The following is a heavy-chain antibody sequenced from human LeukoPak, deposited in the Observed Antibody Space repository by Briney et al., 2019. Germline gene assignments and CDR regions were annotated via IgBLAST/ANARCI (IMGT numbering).Heavy chain of an antibody. J-gene: IGHJ3*02. Sequence: GGSLRLSCAASGFTFSGSAMHWVRQASGKGLEWVGRIRSKANSYATAYAASVKGRFTISRDDSKNTAYLQMNSLKTEDTAVYYCTHHYYDSSGYFAFDIWGQGTMVTVPS. CDR3: THHYYDSSGYFAFDI. D-gene: IGHD3-22*01. CDR2: IRSKANSYAT. V-gene: IGHV3-73*01. CDR1: GFTFSGSA.